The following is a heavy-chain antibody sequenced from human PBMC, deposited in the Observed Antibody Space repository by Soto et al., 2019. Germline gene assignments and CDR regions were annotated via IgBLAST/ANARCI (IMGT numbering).Heavy chain of an antibody. J-gene: IGHJ4*02. Sequence: ASVKVSCKASGYTFTSYAIHWVRQAPGQRLEWMGWINTANGDTKYSQKFQGRVTITRDTSASTAYMELSSLRSEDTALYYCARGRSAVTTFYFDYWGQGTLVTVS. CDR2: INTANGDT. CDR3: ARGRSAVTTFYFDY. V-gene: IGHV1-3*04. CDR1: GYTFTSYA. D-gene: IGHD4-17*01.